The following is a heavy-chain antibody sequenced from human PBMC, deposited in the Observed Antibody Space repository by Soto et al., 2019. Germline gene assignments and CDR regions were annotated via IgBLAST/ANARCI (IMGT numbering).Heavy chain of an antibody. Sequence: PSETLSLTCTVSGGSISSYYWSWIRQPPGKGLEWIGYIYYSGSTNYNPSLKSRVTISVDTSKNQFSLKLSSVTAADTAVYYCAIVVAGSPGDPHFAYSGQGTPVTVS. D-gene: IGHD6-19*01. CDR2: IYYSGST. J-gene: IGHJ4*02. V-gene: IGHV4-59*01. CDR3: AIVVAGSPGDPHFAY. CDR1: GGSISSYY.